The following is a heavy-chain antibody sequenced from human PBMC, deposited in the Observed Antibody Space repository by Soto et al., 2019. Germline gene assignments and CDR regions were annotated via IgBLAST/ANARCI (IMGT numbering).Heavy chain of an antibody. D-gene: IGHD2-2*01. CDR2: LFSGGSA. J-gene: IGHJ6*02. Sequence: GSLTLSCAPAGLNVSSHYMSWVRQAPGKGLEWVSVLFSGGSAYYADSVKGRSTISRDTSKNTVYLEMHRLTVDDTAVYFCARDVRARGYCSSTRCFVFYGLDVWGQGTTVTVSS. CDR3: ARDVRARGYCSSTRCFVFYGLDV. V-gene: IGHV3-53*01. CDR1: GLNVSSHY.